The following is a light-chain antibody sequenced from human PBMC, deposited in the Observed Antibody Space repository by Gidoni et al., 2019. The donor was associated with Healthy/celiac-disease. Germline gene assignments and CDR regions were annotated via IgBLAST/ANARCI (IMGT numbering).Light chain of an antibody. CDR2: DAS. CDR3: QQRSNWPLIT. J-gene: IGKJ5*01. V-gene: IGKV3-11*01. Sequence: EMVLTTSPATLSLSPGERAPLPCRASQSVSSYLAWYQQKPGQAPRLLIYDASNRATGIPARFSCSGSGTDFTLTIISLEPEDFAVYYCQQRSNWPLITFGQXTRLEIK. CDR1: QSVSSY.